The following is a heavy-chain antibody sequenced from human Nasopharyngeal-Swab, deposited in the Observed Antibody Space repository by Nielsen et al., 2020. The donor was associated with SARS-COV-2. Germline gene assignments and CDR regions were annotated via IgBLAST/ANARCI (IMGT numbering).Heavy chain of an antibody. CDR2: IGDKDHNYAT. J-gene: IGHJ4*02. CDR1: GFIFSASA. Sequence: GESLKISCAASGFIFSASAIHWVRQASGNGLEWVGRIGDKDHNYATTYGASVQGRFTISRDDSKNTAFLQMDSLKTEEKDLYYCTKDLNFDYWGQGTLVTVSS. V-gene: IGHV3-73*01. CDR3: TKDLNFDY.